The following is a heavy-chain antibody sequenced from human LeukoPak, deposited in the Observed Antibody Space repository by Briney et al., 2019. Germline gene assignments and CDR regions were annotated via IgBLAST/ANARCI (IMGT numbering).Heavy chain of an antibody. CDR2: IRHDGSIK. CDR1: GFTFSDYG. CDR3: ARGDCSGDCYHPLYY. J-gene: IGHJ4*02. Sequence: GGSLRLSCAASGFTFSDYGMHWVRQAPGQGLDWVAFIRHDGSIKYYADSVKGRFTISRDNSKNTLYLQMNSLRTEDTAVYYCARGDCSGDCYHPLYYWGQGSLVTVSS. D-gene: IGHD2-21*02. V-gene: IGHV3-30*02.